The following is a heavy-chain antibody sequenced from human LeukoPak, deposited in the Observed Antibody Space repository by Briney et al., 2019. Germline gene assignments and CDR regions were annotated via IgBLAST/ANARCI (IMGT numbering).Heavy chain of an antibody. CDR1: GYTFTGYY. V-gene: IGHV1-2*02. CDR3: ARAASIAARYYYYYGMDV. Sequence: ASVKVSCKASGYTFTGYYMHWVGQAPGQGLEWMGWINPNSGGTNYAQKFQGRVTMTRDTSISTAYMELSRLRSDDTAVYYCARAASIAARYYYYYGMDVWGQGTTVTVSS. J-gene: IGHJ6*02. CDR2: INPNSGGT. D-gene: IGHD6-6*01.